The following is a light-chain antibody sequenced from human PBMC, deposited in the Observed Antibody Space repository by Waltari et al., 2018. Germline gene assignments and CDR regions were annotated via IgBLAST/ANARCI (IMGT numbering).Light chain of an antibody. J-gene: IGKJ4*01. CDR1: QSVRNF. CDR3: QQRNYWPLT. V-gene: IGKV3-11*01. Sequence: EIVLTQSPATLSLSPGQRATLSCRASQSVRNFLAWYQQRPGPSPRLLMYDASNRATGIPARFSGSGSGTDFTLTISSLEPEDVALYYCQQRNYWPLTFGGGTRVEI. CDR2: DAS.